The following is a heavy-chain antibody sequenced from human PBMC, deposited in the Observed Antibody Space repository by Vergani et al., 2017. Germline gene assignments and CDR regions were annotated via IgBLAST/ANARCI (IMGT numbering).Heavy chain of an antibody. CDR3: ARTESFILRYFRWAL. Sequence: QLHLQESGPGLVKPSETLSLTCTVSGGSITSSCHYWGWIRQPPGKGLEWIGNIYHTGGADYNPSIKGRVTISVDTSKNQFSLEVTSVTAADTAIYFCARTESFILRYFRWALWGQGTLVTVSS. CDR1: GGSITSSCHY. V-gene: IGHV4-39*01. CDR2: IYHTGGA. D-gene: IGHD3-9*01. J-gene: IGHJ4*02.